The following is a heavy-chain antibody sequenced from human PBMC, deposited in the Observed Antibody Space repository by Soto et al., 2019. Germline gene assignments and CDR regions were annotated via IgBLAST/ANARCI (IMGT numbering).Heavy chain of an antibody. D-gene: IGHD2-8*02. CDR2: IIPIFGTA. V-gene: IGHV1-69*01. CDR1: GGTFSSSA. J-gene: IGHJ4*02. Sequence: QVQLVQSGAEVKKPGSSVKVSCKASGGTFSSSAISWVRQAPAQGLEWMGGIIPIFGTANYTQKFQGRVTITADESASTAYMELIGLTSEDPAVYYCARADCSGGVCNHPPDYWGQGTLVTVSS. CDR3: ARADCSGGVCNHPPDY.